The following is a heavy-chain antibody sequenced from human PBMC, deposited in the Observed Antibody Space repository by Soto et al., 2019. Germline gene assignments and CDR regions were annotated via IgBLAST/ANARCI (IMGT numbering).Heavy chain of an antibody. CDR3: ARDNRDCSAFNCYNPGRVFGLDV. CDR1: GFSFNNYK. D-gene: IGHD2-15*01. V-gene: IGHV3-30-3*01. J-gene: IGHJ6*02. Sequence: PGWCLRLSCVACGFSFNNYKVHGVRKAPSNSLESVAVISFDGTTDYYADSVKGRFTVSRDNFKNILSLQMDSLRPEDTAVYYCARDNRDCSAFNCYNPGRVFGLDVWGQGTTVTVSS. CDR2: ISFDGTTD.